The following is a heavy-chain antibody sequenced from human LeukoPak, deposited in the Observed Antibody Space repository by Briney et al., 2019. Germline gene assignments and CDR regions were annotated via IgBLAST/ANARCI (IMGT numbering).Heavy chain of an antibody. J-gene: IGHJ3*01. CDR1: GYKFNAYW. D-gene: IGHD3-22*01. Sequence: GESLKISCKGSGYKFNAYWIAWVLQMPGKGLEWMVIIYPDDSDTRYSPSFEGQVTISADKSVSIAYLQWSSLKASDTAMYYCARPNITSYYDSRGYDAFDVWGQGTMVIVSS. CDR2: IYPDDSDT. CDR3: ARPNITSYYDSRGYDAFDV. V-gene: IGHV5-51*01.